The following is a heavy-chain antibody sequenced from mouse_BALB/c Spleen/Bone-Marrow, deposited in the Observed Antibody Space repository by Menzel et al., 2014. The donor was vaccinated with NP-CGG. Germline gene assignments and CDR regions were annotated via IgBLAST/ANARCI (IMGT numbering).Heavy chain of an antibody. J-gene: IGHJ4*01. V-gene: IGHV1S22*01. D-gene: IGHD3-1*01. CDR2: IYPGSGST. Sequence: GSELVRPGASVKLSCKASGYTFTSYWMHWVKQRPGQGLEWIGNIYPGSGSTNYDEKFKSKATLTVDTSSSTAYMQLSSLTSEDSAVYYCTRGQLGLPSMDYWGQGTPVTVSS. CDR1: GYTFTSYW. CDR3: TRGQLGLPSMDY.